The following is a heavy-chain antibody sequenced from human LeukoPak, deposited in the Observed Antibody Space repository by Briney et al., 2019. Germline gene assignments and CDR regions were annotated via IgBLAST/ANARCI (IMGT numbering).Heavy chain of an antibody. Sequence: SETLSLTCTVSGGSISNYYWSWIRQPPGKGLEWIGYIYYSGSTSYNPSLKSRVTMSVDTSKNQFSLKLSSVTAADTAVYYCARGLYYDSSGYFDYWGQGTLVTVSS. J-gene: IGHJ4*02. CDR2: IYYSGST. V-gene: IGHV4-59*01. CDR3: ARGLYYDSSGYFDY. CDR1: GGSISNYY. D-gene: IGHD3-22*01.